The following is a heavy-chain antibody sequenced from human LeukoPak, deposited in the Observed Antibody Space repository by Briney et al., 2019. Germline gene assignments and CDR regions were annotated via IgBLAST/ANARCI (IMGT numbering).Heavy chain of an antibody. CDR1: GSSISSYY. D-gene: IGHD4-23*01. Sequence: PSETLSLTCTVSGSSISSYYWSWIRQPPGKGLEWIGYIYYSGSTNYNPSLKSRVTISVDTSKNQFSLKLSSVTAADTAVYYCAREDGGNPSGWGQGTLVTVSS. J-gene: IGHJ4*02. V-gene: IGHV4-59*01. CDR2: IYYSGST. CDR3: AREDGGNPSG.